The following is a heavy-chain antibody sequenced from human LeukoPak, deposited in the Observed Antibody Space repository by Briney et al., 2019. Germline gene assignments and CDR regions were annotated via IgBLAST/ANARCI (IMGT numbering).Heavy chain of an antibody. CDR3: ASGKLWFGELLQAGAFDI. Sequence: SETLSLTCTVSGGPISSYYWSWIRQPPGKGLEWIGYIYYSGSTNYNPSLKSRVTISVDTSKNQFSLKLSSVTAADTAVYYCASGKLWFGELLQAGAFDIWGQGTMVTVSS. V-gene: IGHV4-59*08. J-gene: IGHJ3*02. CDR2: IYYSGST. D-gene: IGHD3-10*01. CDR1: GGPISSYY.